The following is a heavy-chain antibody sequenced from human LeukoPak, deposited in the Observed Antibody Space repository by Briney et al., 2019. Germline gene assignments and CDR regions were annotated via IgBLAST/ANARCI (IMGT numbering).Heavy chain of an antibody. D-gene: IGHD5-18*01. CDR1: GFTFSGYG. CDR3: ARWLTALDS. CDR2: VSYHGRDQ. V-gene: IGHV3-30*03. J-gene: IGHJ5*01. Sequence: GGSLRLSCEASGFTFSGYGLHWVRQAPGKGLEWVAFVSYHGRDQYYADALKGRFTVSRDNGKNTIYLQMNSLTTEDTAVYYCARWLTALDSWGQGTRVTVSS.